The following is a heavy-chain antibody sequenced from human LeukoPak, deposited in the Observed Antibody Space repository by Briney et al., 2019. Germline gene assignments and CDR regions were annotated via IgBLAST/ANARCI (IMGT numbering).Heavy chain of an antibody. J-gene: IGHJ5*02. CDR2: INHSGST. V-gene: IGHV4-34*01. CDR1: GGSFSGYY. Sequence: SETLSLTCAVYGGSFSGYYWSWLRQPPGKGLEWIGEINHSGSTNYNPSLKSRVTISVDTSKNQFSLKLSSVTAADTAVYYCARVGRYSSSWYGGRRRRNWFDPWGQGTLVTVSS. CDR3: ARVGRYSSSWYGGRRRRNWFDP. D-gene: IGHD6-13*01.